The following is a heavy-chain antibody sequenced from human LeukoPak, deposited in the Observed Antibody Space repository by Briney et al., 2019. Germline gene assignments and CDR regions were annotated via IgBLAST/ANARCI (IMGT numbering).Heavy chain of an antibody. CDR2: INPNSGGT. CDR3: ARVLRGYSSGPNWYFDL. D-gene: IGHD5-18*01. Sequence: ASVKVSCKASGYTFTGYYMHWVRQAPGQGVEWMGWINPNSGGTNYAQKFQGRVTMTRDTSISTAYMELSRLRSDDTAMYYCARVLRGYSSGPNWYFDLWGRGTLVTVSS. CDR1: GYTFTGYY. J-gene: IGHJ2*01. V-gene: IGHV1-2*02.